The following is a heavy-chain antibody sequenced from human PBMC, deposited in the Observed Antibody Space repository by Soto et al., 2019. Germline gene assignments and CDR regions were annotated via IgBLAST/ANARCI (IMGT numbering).Heavy chain of an antibody. CDR2: SIPIFRTA. CDR3: ARRGQHRKASYYYDMDV. V-gene: IGHV1-69*01. D-gene: IGHD6-13*01. Sequence: QVQLVQSGAEVKKPGSSVKVSCKASGGTFSSYSISWVRQAPGQGLEWMGGSIPIFRTANYAQKFQGRVTITADESTSTVYMELSSLRSEDTAVYYCARRGQHRKASYYYDMDVWGQGTTVTVSS. CDR1: GGTFSSYS. J-gene: IGHJ6*01.